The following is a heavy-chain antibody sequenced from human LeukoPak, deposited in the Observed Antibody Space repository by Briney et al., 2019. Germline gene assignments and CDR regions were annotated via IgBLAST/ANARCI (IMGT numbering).Heavy chain of an antibody. D-gene: IGHD3-10*01. CDR2: ISGSGGST. CDR1: GFTFSSYA. CDR3: AKDLGYYYGSGSYPSDY. J-gene: IGHJ4*02. V-gene: IGHV3-23*01. Sequence: GGSLRLSCAASGFTFSSYAMSWVRPAPGKGLEWVSAISGSGGSTYYADSVKGRFTISRDNSKNTLYLQMNSLRAEDTAVYYCAKDLGYYYGSGSYPSDYWGQGTLVTVSS.